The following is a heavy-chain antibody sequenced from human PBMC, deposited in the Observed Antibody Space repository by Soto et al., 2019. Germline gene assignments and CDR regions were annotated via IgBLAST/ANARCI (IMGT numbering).Heavy chain of an antibody. J-gene: IGHJ3*01. Sequence: ASVKVSCKASGYTFTHHRIIWMRQVTGQGLEWMWWMSPYSGNSGSAQKFQGRITMTRNTSITTAYMELSSLTSEDTALYYCARGLCTGGTCYGLTSDVWGQGTRVTVSS. CDR1: GYTFTHHR. CDR2: MSPYSGNS. V-gene: IGHV1-8*01. CDR3: ARGLCTGGTCYGLTSDV. D-gene: IGHD2-15*01.